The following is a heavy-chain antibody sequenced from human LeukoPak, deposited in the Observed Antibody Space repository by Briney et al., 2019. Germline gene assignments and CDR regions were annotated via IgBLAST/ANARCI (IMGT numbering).Heavy chain of an antibody. CDR3: ARGGAADY. CDR1: GFTFSSYE. Sequence: GGSLRLSCAASGFTFSSYEMNWVRQAPGKGLEWVSYISNTGTTIYYADSVTGRFTISRANAKNSLYLQMNCLRAEDTDAYYCARGGAADYWGQGTLVTVSS. V-gene: IGHV3-48*03. D-gene: IGHD1-26*01. J-gene: IGHJ4*02. CDR2: ISNTGTTI.